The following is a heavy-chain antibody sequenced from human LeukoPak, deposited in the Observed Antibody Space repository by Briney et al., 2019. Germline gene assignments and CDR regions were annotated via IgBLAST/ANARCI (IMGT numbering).Heavy chain of an antibody. CDR3: ARARNYYDSSGFYYEGDAFDI. Sequence: PSETLSLTCTVSGDSISTYYWSWIRQPAGKGLEWIGRIYTSGSTNYNPSLKSRVTMSVDTSKNQFSLKLSSVTAADTAVYYCARARNYYDSSGFYYEGDAFDIWGQGTMVTVSS. V-gene: IGHV4-4*07. D-gene: IGHD3-22*01. CDR1: GDSISTYY. CDR2: IYTSGST. J-gene: IGHJ3*02.